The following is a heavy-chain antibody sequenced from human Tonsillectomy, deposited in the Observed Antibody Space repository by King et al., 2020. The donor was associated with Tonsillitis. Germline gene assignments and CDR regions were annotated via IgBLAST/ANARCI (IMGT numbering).Heavy chain of an antibody. D-gene: IGHD1-1*01. V-gene: IGHV3-21*01. CDR3: ATERTTGAFDI. CDR1: GFTFSSYS. CDR2: ISSISSYL. Sequence: VQLVESGGGLVKPGGSLRLSCAASGFTFSSYSMNWVRQAPGKGLEWVSSISSISSYLYYADSVKGLFTSSRDNAKNSLYLQMNSLRAEDTAVYYCATERTTGAFDIWGQGTMVTVSS. J-gene: IGHJ3*02.